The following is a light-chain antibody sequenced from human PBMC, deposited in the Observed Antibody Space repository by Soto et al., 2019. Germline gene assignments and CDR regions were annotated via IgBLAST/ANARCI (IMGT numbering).Light chain of an antibody. CDR1: SSDVGGYNY. J-gene: IGLJ1*01. CDR3: SSYTSSSIPV. CDR2: EVS. Sequence: QSVLTQPASVSVSPGQSITISCTGTSSDVGGYNYVSWYQQHPGKAPKLMIYEVSNRPSGVSNRFSGSKSGNTASLTISGLQAEDEADYYCSSYTSSSIPVFGTGTKVTVL. V-gene: IGLV2-14*01.